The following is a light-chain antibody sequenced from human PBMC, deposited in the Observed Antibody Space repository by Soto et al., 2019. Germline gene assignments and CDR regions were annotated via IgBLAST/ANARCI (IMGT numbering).Light chain of an antibody. CDR3: QQYNSYPLT. V-gene: IGKV1-5*01. Sequence: DIQMTQSPATLSASVGDRVTITCRASQSISSWLAWYQQKPGRAPKLLIDDAPSLESGVPSRFSGSGSGTEFNLTISSLQPEDFATYYCQQYNSYPLTFGQGTKVDIK. J-gene: IGKJ1*01. CDR1: QSISSW. CDR2: DAP.